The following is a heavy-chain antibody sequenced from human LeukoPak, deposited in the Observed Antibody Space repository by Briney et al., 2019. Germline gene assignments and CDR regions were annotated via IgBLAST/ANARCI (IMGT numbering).Heavy chain of an antibody. J-gene: IGHJ4*02. CDR2: ISYDGSNK. D-gene: IGHD3-3*01. CDR3: AKVEYYDFWSGPDY. Sequence: GGSLRLSCAASGFTFSSHWMHWVRQAPGKGLEWVAVISYDGSNKYYADSVKGRFTISRDNSKNTLYLQMNSLRAEDTAVYYCAKVEYYDFWSGPDYWGQGTLVTVSS. CDR1: GFTFSSHW. V-gene: IGHV3-30*18.